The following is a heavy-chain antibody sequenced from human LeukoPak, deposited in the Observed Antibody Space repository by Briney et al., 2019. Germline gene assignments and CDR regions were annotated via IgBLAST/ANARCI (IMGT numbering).Heavy chain of an antibody. V-gene: IGHV3-30*02. CDR1: GFTFSYYG. Sequence: GGSLRLSCAPSGFTFSYYGMHWVRQAPGKGLEWVAFVRFDGNEKYYADSVKGRFTISKDTSKNTLSLQMNSLTAEDTAVYYCAELGITMIGGVWGKGTTVTISS. CDR3: AELGITMIGGV. D-gene: IGHD3-10*02. CDR2: VRFDGNEK. J-gene: IGHJ6*04.